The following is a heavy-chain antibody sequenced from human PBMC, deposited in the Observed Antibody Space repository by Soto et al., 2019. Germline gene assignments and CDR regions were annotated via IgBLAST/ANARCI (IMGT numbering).Heavy chain of an antibody. Sequence: QVQLVQSGAEVKKPGSSVKVSCKASGGTFSSYTISWVRQAPGQGLEWMGRIIPILGIANYAQKFQGRVTTTADKSTSTAYMELSSLRSEDTAVYYCARGWEGSSEVFDYWGQGTLVTVSS. J-gene: IGHJ4*02. D-gene: IGHD6-6*01. CDR2: IIPILGIA. CDR1: GGTFSSYT. V-gene: IGHV1-69*02. CDR3: ARGWEGSSEVFDY.